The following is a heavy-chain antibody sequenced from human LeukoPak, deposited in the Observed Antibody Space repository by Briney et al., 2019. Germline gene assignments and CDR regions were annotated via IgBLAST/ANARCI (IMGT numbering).Heavy chain of an antibody. CDR3: ARDRGGYFDY. CDR2: ISGSGGST. D-gene: IGHD2-15*01. CDR1: GFTFSSYG. J-gene: IGHJ4*02. V-gene: IGHV3-23*01. Sequence: GGSLRLSCTASGFTFSSYGMSWVRQAPGKGLDWVSAISGSGGSTYYADSVKGRFSISRDNSKNTLYLQMNSLRAEDTAVYYCARDRGGYFDYWGQGTLVTVSS.